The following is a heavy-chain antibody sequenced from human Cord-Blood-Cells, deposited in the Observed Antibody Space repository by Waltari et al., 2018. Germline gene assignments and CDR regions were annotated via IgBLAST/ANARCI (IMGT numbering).Heavy chain of an antibody. CDR2: IIPIFGTA. CDR1: GGTFSSYA. V-gene: IGHV1-69*01. J-gene: IGHJ3*02. Sequence: QVQLVQSGVEVEKPGSSLKVFCKGSGGTFSSYAFSRVRKAPGQGLEWIVGIIPIFGTANYAQKFQGRVTITADESTSTAYMELSSLRSEDTAVYYCAGDIAAAGAFDIWGQGTMVTVSS. D-gene: IGHD6-13*01. CDR3: AGDIAAAGAFDI.